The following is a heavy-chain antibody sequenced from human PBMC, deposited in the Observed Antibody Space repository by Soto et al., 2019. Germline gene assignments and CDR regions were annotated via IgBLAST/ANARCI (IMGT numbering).Heavy chain of an antibody. V-gene: IGHV1-18*01. CDR2: ISAYNGNT. D-gene: IGHD3-22*01. Sequence: QVQLVQSGAEVKKPGASVKVSCKASGYTFTSYGISWVRQAPGQGLEWMGWISAYNGNTNYAQKLQGRVTMTTDTSTSTAYMVLRSLRSYDTALYYCARTAPPQSSGYVPYAFDILVQGTMVTVSS. J-gene: IGHJ3*02. CDR3: ARTAPPQSSGYVPYAFDI. CDR1: GYTFTSYG.